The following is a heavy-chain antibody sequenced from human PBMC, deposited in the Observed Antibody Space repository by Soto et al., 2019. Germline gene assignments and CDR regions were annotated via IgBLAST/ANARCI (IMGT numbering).Heavy chain of an antibody. V-gene: IGHV3-48*03. CDR3: ARDHKGGYYYYGMDV. CDR1: GFTFSSYE. J-gene: IGHJ6*02. CDR2: ISSSGSTI. Sequence: LTLSCAASGFTFSSYEINWVRQAPVKWLEWVSYISSSGSTIYYADSVKGRFTISRDNAKNSLYLQMNSLRAEDTAVYYCARDHKGGYYYYGMDVWGQGTTVTVSS.